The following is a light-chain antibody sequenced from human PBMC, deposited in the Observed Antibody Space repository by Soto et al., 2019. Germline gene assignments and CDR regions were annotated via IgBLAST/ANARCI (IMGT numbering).Light chain of an antibody. J-gene: IGKJ3*01. CDR1: HNVNSY. CDR2: DAS. Sequence: EIVLTQSPATLSLSPGERATLSYRASHNVNSYLAWYQQKPGQAPRLLIYDASNRATGIPARFSGSGSGTDFTLTISSLEPEDFAVYYCQQRSNWPPFTFGPGTKVDIK. V-gene: IGKV3-11*01. CDR3: QQRSNWPPFT.